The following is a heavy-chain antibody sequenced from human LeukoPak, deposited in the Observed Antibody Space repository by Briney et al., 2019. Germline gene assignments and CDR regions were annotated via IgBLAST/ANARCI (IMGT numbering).Heavy chain of an antibody. Sequence: GGSLKLSCAASGFTFRSSWMSWVRLAPGKGLEWVGNIRPDGSEKQYVDSVKGRFTISRDNAQNSLFLQMNSLRAEDTAVYYCAKFGRGTSPVHWGQGTLVTVSS. CDR2: IRPDGSEK. CDR3: AKFGRGTSPVH. J-gene: IGHJ4*02. CDR1: GFTFRSSW. D-gene: IGHD3-16*01. V-gene: IGHV3-7*01.